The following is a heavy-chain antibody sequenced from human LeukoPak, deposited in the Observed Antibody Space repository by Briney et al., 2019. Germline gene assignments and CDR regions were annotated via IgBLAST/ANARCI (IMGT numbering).Heavy chain of an antibody. Sequence: SETLSLTCTVSGDSISSYYWSWIRQPPGKGLEWIGYIYTSGSTNYNPSLKSRVTISVDTSKNQFSLKLSSVTAADTAVYYCARHLIVYGCGRYPPMGFDYWGEGTLVTVSS. CDR2: IYTSGST. V-gene: IGHV4-4*09. CDR3: ARHLIVYGCGRYPPMGFDY. D-gene: IGHD2-21*01. J-gene: IGHJ4*02. CDR1: GDSISSYY.